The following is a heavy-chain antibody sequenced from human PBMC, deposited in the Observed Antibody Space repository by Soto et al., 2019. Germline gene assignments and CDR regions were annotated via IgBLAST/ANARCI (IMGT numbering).Heavy chain of an antibody. Sequence: QVQLVQSGAEVKKPGSSVKVSCKASGGTFSSYAISWVRQAPGQGLEWMGGIIPIFGTANYAQKFQGRVTITADESTSTAYMELSSLRSEDTAVYYCATYDYYDSSGYYYYFDYWGQGTLVTVSS. CDR3: ATYDYYDSSGYYYYFDY. D-gene: IGHD3-22*01. CDR2: IIPIFGTA. J-gene: IGHJ4*02. V-gene: IGHV1-69*01. CDR1: GGTFSSYA.